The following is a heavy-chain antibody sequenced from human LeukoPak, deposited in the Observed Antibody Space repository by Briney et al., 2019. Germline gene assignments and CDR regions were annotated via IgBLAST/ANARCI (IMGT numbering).Heavy chain of an antibody. CDR3: ARDATYCSSTSCSYYYYYMDV. CDR2: INPDSGGT. Sequence: ASVKVSCKASGYTFTGYYMHWVRQAPGQGLEWMGWINPDSGGTNYAQKFQGRVTMTRDTSISTAYMELSRLRSDDTAVYYCARDATYCSSTSCSYYYYYMDVWGKGTTVTISS. J-gene: IGHJ6*03. V-gene: IGHV1-2*02. D-gene: IGHD2-2*01. CDR1: GYTFTGYY.